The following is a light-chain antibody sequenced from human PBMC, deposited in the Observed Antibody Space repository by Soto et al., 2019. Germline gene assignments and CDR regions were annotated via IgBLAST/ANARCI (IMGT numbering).Light chain of an antibody. V-gene: IGLV2-14*01. CDR1: STDVGGYNY. CDR2: DVT. Sequence: QSVLTQPASVSGSPGQSITISCTGTSTDVGGYNYVSWYQQHPGKAPKLMIYDVTNRPSGVSNRFSGSKSGNTASLTISGLQAEDEADYYCSSYTGSSTSYVFGTGTKVTVL. CDR3: SSYTGSSTSYV. J-gene: IGLJ1*01.